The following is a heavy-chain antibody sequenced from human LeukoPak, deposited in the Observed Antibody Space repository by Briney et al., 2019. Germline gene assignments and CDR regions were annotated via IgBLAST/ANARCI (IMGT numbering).Heavy chain of an antibody. V-gene: IGHV1-46*01. Sequence: ASAKVSCKASGYTFTSYYMHWVRQAPGQGLEWMGIINPSGGSTSYAQKFQGRVTMTRDTSTSTVYMELSSLRSEDTAVYYCAREEMVVIASLTNYFDYWGQGTLVTVSS. J-gene: IGHJ4*02. CDR1: GYTFTSYY. D-gene: IGHD2-21*01. CDR3: AREEMVVIASLTNYFDY. CDR2: INPSGGST.